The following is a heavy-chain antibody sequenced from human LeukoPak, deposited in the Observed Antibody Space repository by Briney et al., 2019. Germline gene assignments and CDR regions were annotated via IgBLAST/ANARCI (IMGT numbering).Heavy chain of an antibody. CDR1: GYTFTSYG. V-gene: IGHV1-18*01. D-gene: IGHD5-18*01. J-gene: IGHJ3*02. CDR2: ISAYNGNT. CDR3: ARHMGRGGYSYAFDI. Sequence: ASVKVSCKASGYTFTSYGISWVRQAPGQGLEWMGWISAYNGNTNYAQKLQGRVTMTTDTSTSTAYMELSSLRSEDTAVYYCARHMGRGGYSYAFDIWGQGTMVTVSS.